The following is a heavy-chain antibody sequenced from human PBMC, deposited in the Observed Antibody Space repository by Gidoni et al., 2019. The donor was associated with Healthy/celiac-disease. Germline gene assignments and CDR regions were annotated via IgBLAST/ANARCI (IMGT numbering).Heavy chain of an antibody. V-gene: IGHV3-23*01. Sequence: EVQLLESGGGLVQPGGSLRLSCAASGLPFSSYAMSWVRQAPGKGLWWVSAISGSGGSTYYADSVKGRFTISRDNSKNTLYLQMNSLRAEDTAVYYCAKPSIAVAGDFQHWGQGTLVTVSS. CDR2: ISGSGGST. CDR3: AKPSIAVAGDFQH. J-gene: IGHJ1*01. CDR1: GLPFSSYA. D-gene: IGHD6-19*01.